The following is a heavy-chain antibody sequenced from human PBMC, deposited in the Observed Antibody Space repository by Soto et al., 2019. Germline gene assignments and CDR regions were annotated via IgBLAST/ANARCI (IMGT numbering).Heavy chain of an antibody. CDR1: GGSVSGYY. V-gene: IGHV4-34*01. D-gene: IGHD4-17*01. Sequence: QVQLQQWGAGLLKPSETLSLTCAVYGGSVSGYYWSWIRQPPGKGLEGIGEINHSGSTNYNPSLKSRVTISVDTSKNQFSLKLSSVTAADTAVYYCATFQGDYVTGEFDYWGQGTLVTVSS. CDR3: ATFQGDYVTGEFDY. CDR2: INHSGST. J-gene: IGHJ4*02.